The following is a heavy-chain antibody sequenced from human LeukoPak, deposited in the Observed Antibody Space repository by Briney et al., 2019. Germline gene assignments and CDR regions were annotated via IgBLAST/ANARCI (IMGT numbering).Heavy chain of an antibody. CDR3: AREEVSEYSYGYLDY. CDR2: IIPVLGMT. CDR1: GGTFINFV. D-gene: IGHD5-18*01. J-gene: IGHJ4*02. V-gene: IGHV1-69*04. Sequence: GASVKVSCETSGGTFINFVFTWVRQAPGQGLEWMGRIIPVLGMTNYAQKFQGRITLSADKSTSTLYMELSSLRSDDSAIYYCAREEVSEYSYGYLDYWGQGTLVTVSS.